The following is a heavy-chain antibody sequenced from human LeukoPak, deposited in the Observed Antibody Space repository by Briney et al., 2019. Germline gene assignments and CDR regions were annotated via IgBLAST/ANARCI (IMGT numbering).Heavy chain of an antibody. V-gene: IGHV3-11*04. CDR2: ISSGGSTR. J-gene: IGHJ4*02. CDR3: TRVARYCSGGICYSGY. CDR1: GFTFSDYY. D-gene: IGHD2-15*01. Sequence: PGGSLRLSCAASGFTFSDYYMSWIRQAPVKGLEWVSYISSGGSTRYYADSVKGRFTVSRDNAKNSLYLQMNSLRAEDTAVYYCTRVARYCSGGICYSGYWGQGTLVTVSS.